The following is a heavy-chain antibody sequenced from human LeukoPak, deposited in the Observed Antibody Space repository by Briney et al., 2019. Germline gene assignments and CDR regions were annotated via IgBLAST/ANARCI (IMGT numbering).Heavy chain of an antibody. CDR3: ARRRDGYNSASTPRGGGYYFDY. V-gene: IGHV3-7*01. CDR2: IMPDGSDK. CDR1: GFTFSNYW. Sequence: GGSLRLSCAASGFTFSNYWMSWVRQAPGKGLEWVANIMPDGSDKFSVDSVKGRFTISRDNAKNSLYLQMNSLRAEDTAVYYCARRRDGYNSASTPRGGGYYFDYWGQGTLVTVSS. D-gene: IGHD5-24*01. J-gene: IGHJ4*02.